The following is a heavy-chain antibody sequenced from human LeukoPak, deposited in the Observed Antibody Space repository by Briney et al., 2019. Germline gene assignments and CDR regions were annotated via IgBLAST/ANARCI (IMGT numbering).Heavy chain of an antibody. D-gene: IGHD1-26*01. Sequence: GGSLRPSCAASGFTFSNAWMSWVRQAPGKGLEWVGRIKSKTDGGATDYAAPVKGRFTISRDDSKNTLYLQMNSLKTEDTAIYYCIAGGNYYIYWGQGTLVTVSS. CDR2: IKSKTDGGAT. CDR3: IAGGNYYIY. CDR1: GFTFSNAW. J-gene: IGHJ4*02. V-gene: IGHV3-15*01.